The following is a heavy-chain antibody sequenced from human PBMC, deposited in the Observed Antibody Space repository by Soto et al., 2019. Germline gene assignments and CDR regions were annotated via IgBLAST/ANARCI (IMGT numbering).Heavy chain of an antibody. CDR2: ISYDGSNK. D-gene: IGHD2-15*01. J-gene: IGHJ4*02. Sequence: GGSLRRSCAASGFTFSSYGMHWVRQAPGKGLEWVAVISYDGSNKYYADSVKGRFTISRDNSKNTLYLQMNSLRAEDTAVYYCAKDRYCSGGSCYPEPSYFDYWGQGTLVTVSS. CDR3: AKDRYCSGGSCYPEPSYFDY. V-gene: IGHV3-30*18. CDR1: GFTFSSYG.